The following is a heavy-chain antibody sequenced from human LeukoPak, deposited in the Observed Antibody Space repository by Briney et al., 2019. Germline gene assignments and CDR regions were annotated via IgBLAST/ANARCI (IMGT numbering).Heavy chain of an antibody. CDR3: ARRTPDFSDAFDI. Sequence: SVKVSCKASGGTFSSYAISWVRQAPGQGLEWMGRIIPILGIANYAQKFQGRVTITADKSTSTAYMELSSLRSEDTAMYYCARRTPDFSDAFDIWGQGTMVTVSS. D-gene: IGHD3-3*01. CDR2: IIPILGIA. CDR1: GGTFSSYA. V-gene: IGHV1-69*04. J-gene: IGHJ3*02.